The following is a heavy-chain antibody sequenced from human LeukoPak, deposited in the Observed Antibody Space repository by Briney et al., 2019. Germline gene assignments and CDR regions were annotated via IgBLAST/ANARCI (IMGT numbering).Heavy chain of an antibody. D-gene: IGHD3-22*01. CDR2: INHSGST. CDR1: GGSFSGYY. Sequence: SETLSLTCAVYGGSFSGYYWSWIRQPPGKGLEWIGEINHSGSTNYNPSLKSRVTISVDTSKNQFSLKLSSVTAADTAVYYCARGPSYYCDSSGSDYWGQGTLVTVSS. CDR3: ARGPSYYCDSSGSDY. V-gene: IGHV4-34*01. J-gene: IGHJ4*02.